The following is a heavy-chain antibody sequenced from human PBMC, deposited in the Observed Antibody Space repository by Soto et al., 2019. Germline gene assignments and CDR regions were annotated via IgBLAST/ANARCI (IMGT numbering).Heavy chain of an antibody. CDR2: ILPDDADT. CDR3: ARHKLEDIVVVPAATMDV. J-gene: IGHJ6*02. V-gene: IGHV5-51*01. Sequence: ESLKISCKASGYSFTSYWIGWVRQTPGKGLEWMGIILPDDADTRYSPSFEGHVTISADRSTNTAFLHLRGLEASDTATYFCARHKLEDIVVVPAATMDVWGQGTTVTVSS. D-gene: IGHD2-2*01. CDR1: GYSFTSYW.